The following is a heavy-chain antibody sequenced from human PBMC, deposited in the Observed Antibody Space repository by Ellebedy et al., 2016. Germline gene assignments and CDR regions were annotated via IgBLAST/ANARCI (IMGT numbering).Heavy chain of an antibody. V-gene: IGHV3-23*01. D-gene: IGHD3-3*01. J-gene: IGHJ4*02. CDR3: ARDLTIFGVVISDVDY. CDR2: ISGSGGST. CDR1: GFTFNNFA. Sequence: GGSLRLSCAASGFTFNNFAMGWVRQAPGKGLEWVSGISGSGGSTYYADSVKGRFTISRDNSKNTLSLQMNSLRAEDTAVYYCARDLTIFGVVISDVDYWGQGTLVTVSS.